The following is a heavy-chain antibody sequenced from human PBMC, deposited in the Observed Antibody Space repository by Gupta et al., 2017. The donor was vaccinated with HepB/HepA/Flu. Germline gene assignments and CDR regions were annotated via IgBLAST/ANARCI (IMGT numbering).Heavy chain of an antibody. CDR1: GYTFPSYG. V-gene: IGHV1-18*01. J-gene: IGHJ4*02. D-gene: IGHD3-22*01. CDR3: ARAYYYDSSGYYDTFDY. CDR2: ISAYNGNT. Sequence: QVQLVQSGAEVKKPGASVKVSCKASGYTFPSYGISWVRQAPGQGLEWMGWISAYNGNTNYAQKLQGRVTMTTDTSTSTAYMELRSLRSDDTAVYYCARAYYYDSSGYYDTFDYWGQGTLVTVSS.